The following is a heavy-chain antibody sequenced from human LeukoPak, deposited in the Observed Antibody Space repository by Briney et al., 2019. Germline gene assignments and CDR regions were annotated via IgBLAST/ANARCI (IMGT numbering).Heavy chain of an antibody. CDR2: ISSSSSYI. V-gene: IGHV3-21*01. CDR1: GFTFSSYS. Sequence: GGSLRLSCAASGFTFSSYSMNWVRQAPGKGLEWVSSISSSSSYIYYADSVKGRFTISRDNAKNSLYLQMNSLRAEDTAVYYCARENGSSETLDCWGQGTLVTVSS. CDR3: ARENGSSETLDC. D-gene: IGHD6-6*01. J-gene: IGHJ4*02.